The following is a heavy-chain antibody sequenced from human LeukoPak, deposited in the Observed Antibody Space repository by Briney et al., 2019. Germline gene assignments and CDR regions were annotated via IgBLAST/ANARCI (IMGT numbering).Heavy chain of an antibody. Sequence: SETLSLTCTVSGGSISNYYWSWIRQPPGKGLEWIGYIYYSGSTNYNPSLKSRVTISVDTSKNQFSLKLSSVTAADTAVYYCARTTEGYCRSTSCYGFYYSYYMDVWGKGTMVTISS. CDR3: ARTTEGYCRSTSCYGFYYSYYMDV. CDR2: IYYSGST. CDR1: GGSISNYY. D-gene: IGHD2-2*01. J-gene: IGHJ6*03. V-gene: IGHV4-59*01.